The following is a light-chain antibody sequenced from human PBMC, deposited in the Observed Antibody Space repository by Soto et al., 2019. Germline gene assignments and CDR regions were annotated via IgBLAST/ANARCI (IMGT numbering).Light chain of an antibody. V-gene: IGLV1-51*01. J-gene: IGLJ2*01. CDR3: VAWDTSLTTTVL. CDR2: DNN. CDR1: SSKIENNF. Sequence: QSVLTQPPSVSAAPGQKVIISCSGSSSKIENNFVSWYQQLPGTAPKLLIFDNNKRPSGIPYRFSASKSGTSATLGITGIHTVDEADYYCVAWDTSLTTTVLFGGGTKVTVL.